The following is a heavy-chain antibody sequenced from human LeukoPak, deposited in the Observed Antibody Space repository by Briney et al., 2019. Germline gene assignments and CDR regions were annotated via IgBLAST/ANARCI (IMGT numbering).Heavy chain of an antibody. CDR3: AKGYCYSTSCSIDY. Sequence: PGGSLRLSCAASGFTVSSSYMSWVRQAPGKGLEWVSVLYSGGTTYYADSVKGRFTISRDNSKNTLFLQMNSLRADDTAVYYCAKGYCYSTSCSIDYWGQGALVTVSS. D-gene: IGHD2-2*01. CDR1: GFTVSSSY. CDR2: LYSGGTT. V-gene: IGHV3-53*01. J-gene: IGHJ4*02.